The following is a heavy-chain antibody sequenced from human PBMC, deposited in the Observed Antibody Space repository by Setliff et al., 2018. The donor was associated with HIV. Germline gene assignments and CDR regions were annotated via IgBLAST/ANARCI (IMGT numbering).Heavy chain of an antibody. CDR2: ISSSGSTM. CDR1: GFTFSSYE. J-gene: IGHJ6*02. D-gene: IGHD2-15*01. CDR3: ARDCSGGSCYSENGLDV. Sequence: SGGSLRLSCAASGFTFSSYEMNWVRQTPGKGLEWVSYISSSGSTMYYVDSVKGRFTISRDNAKNSLYLQMNRLRAEDTAVYYCARDCSGGSCYSENGLDVWGQGTTVTVSS. V-gene: IGHV3-48*03.